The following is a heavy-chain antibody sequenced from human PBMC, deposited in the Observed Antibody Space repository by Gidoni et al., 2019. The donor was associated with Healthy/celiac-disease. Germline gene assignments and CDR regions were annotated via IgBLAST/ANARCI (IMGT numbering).Heavy chain of an antibody. Sequence: QVQLVQSGAEVKKPGASVKVSCKASGYTFTSYDINWVRQATGQGLEWMGWMNPNSGNTGYAQKFQGRVTMTRNTSISTAYMELSSLRSEDTAVYYCARGPIDYDGSGSYYNGDYWGQGTLVTVSS. D-gene: IGHD3-10*01. CDR2: MNPNSGNT. CDR3: ARGPIDYDGSGSYYNGDY. J-gene: IGHJ4*02. CDR1: GYTFTSYD. V-gene: IGHV1-8*01.